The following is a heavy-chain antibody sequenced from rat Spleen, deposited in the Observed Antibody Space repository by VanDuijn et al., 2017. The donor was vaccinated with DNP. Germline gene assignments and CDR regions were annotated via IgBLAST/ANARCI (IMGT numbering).Heavy chain of an antibody. Sequence: QEQMKETGPGLVQTTQTLSVTCTVSGFALTSYGVHWVRQAPGKGLEWMGIIWGDGSTDYNSALKSRLSISRDTSKSQVFLTMNSLQTDDTAVYYCYNNYFAYWGQGVMVTVSS. CDR3: YNNYFAY. CDR2: IWGDGST. D-gene: IGHD1-10*01. CDR1: GFALTSYG. V-gene: IGHV2-77*01. J-gene: IGHJ2*01.